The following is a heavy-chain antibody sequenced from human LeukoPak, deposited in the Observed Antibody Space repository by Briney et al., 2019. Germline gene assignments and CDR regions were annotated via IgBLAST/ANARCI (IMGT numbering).Heavy chain of an antibody. CDR3: ARVSRRYSSGWYPLYYFDY. D-gene: IGHD6-19*01. CDR1: GGSISSYY. J-gene: IGHJ4*02. V-gene: IGHV4-59*01. Sequence: PSETLSLTCTVSGGSISSYYWSWIRQPPGKGLEWTGYIYYSGSTNYNPSLKSRVTISVDTSKNQFSLKLSSVTAADTAVYYCARVSRRYSSGWYPLYYFDYWAQGTLVTVSS. CDR2: IYYSGST.